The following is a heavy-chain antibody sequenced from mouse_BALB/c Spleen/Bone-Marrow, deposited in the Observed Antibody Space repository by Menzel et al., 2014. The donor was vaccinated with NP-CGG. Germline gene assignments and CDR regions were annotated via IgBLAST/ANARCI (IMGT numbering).Heavy chain of an antibody. CDR3: ARRAGGWYFDV. D-gene: IGHD3-1*01. J-gene: IGHJ1*01. CDR1: GFTFTDYN. Sequence: EVKLVEPGPELVKPGASVKISCKASGFTFTDYNMHWVKQSHGKSLEWIGYIYPYNGGTGYNQKFKSKATLTVDNSSSTAYMELRSLTSEDSAVYYCARRAGGWYFDVWGAGTTVTVSS. V-gene: IGHV1S29*02. CDR2: IYPYNGGT.